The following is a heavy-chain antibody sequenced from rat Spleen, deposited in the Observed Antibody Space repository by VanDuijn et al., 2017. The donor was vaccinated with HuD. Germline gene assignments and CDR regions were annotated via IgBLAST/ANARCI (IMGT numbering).Heavy chain of an antibody. CDR3: ATIAAPFDY. D-gene: IGHD1-2*01. CDR2: ISYEGSST. Sequence: EVQLVESGGGLVQPGRSLKLSCDASGFTFSDYYMAWVRQAPTKGLEWVAPISYEGSSTYYGDSVKGRVTISRDNAKSTLYLQLNSLMSEDTTTYYCATIAAPFDYWGQGVIVTVSS. J-gene: IGHJ2*01. CDR1: GFTFSDYY. V-gene: IGHV5-22*01.